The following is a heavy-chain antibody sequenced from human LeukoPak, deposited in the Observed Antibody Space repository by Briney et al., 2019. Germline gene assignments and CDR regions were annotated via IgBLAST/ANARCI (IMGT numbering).Heavy chain of an antibody. J-gene: IGHJ6*03. CDR1: GGSITIYY. CDR3: ARHHAYVATIPAGGYYYYYMDV. V-gene: IGHV4-4*07. Sequence: SETLSLTCTVSGGSITIYYWSWIRQPAGKGLEWIGRIYTSGSTNYNPSLKSRVTMSVDTSKNQFSLKLSSVTAADTAVYYCARHHAYVATIPAGGYYYYYMDVWGKGTTVTISS. CDR2: IYTSGST. D-gene: IGHD1-14*01.